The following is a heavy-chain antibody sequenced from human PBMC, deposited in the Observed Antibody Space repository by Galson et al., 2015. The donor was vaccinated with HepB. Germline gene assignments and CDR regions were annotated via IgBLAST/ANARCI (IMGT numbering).Heavy chain of an antibody. D-gene: IGHD6-19*01. CDR2: IYSDGST. V-gene: IGHV3-53*01. CDR3: ARVGVGAVAGNYFGD. CDR1: GFTVSNSY. Sequence: SLRLSCAASGFTVSNSYMTWVRQAPGKGLEWVSIIYSDGSTYYADSVKGRFTISRDNSKNTLYLQMNSLRVEDTAVYYCARVGVGAVAGNYFGDWGQGTPVTVSS. J-gene: IGHJ4*02.